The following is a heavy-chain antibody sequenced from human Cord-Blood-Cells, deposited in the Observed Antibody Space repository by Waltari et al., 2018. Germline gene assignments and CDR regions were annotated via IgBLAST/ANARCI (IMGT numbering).Heavy chain of an antibody. CDR2: ISSSSSTI. V-gene: IGHV3-48*01. J-gene: IGHJ6*02. CDR3: ARDEYSSSLFYYYGMDV. Sequence: EVQLVESGGGLVQPGGSLRLSCAASGFTFRRYSMNWVRQAPGKGREWVSYISSSSSTIYYADSVKGRFTISRDNAKNSLYLQMNSLRAEDTAVYYCARDEYSSSLFYYYGMDVWGQGTTVSVSS. CDR1: GFTFRRYS. D-gene: IGHD6-6*01.